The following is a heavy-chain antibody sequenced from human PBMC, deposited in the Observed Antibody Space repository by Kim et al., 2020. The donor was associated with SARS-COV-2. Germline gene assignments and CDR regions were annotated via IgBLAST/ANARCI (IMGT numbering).Heavy chain of an antibody. CDR2: INAGNGNT. V-gene: IGHV1-3*01. D-gene: IGHD6-13*01. Sequence: ASVKVSCKASGYTFTSYAMHWVRQAPGQRLEWMGWINAGNGNTKYSQKFQGRVTITRDTSASTAYMELSSLRSEDTAVYYCARDRYSSSWYVISGMDVWGQGTTVTVSS. J-gene: IGHJ6*02. CDR1: GYTFTSYA. CDR3: ARDRYSSSWYVISGMDV.